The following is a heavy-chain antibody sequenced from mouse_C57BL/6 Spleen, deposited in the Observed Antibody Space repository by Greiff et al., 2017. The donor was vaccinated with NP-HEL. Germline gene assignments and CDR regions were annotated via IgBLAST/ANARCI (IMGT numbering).Heavy chain of an antibody. V-gene: IGHV1-55*01. CDR1: GYTFTSYW. CDR2: IYPGSGST. J-gene: IGHJ4*01. Sequence: QVQLQQSGAELVKPGASVKMSCKASGYTFTSYWITWVKQRPGQGLEWIGDIYPGSGSTNYNEKFKSKATLTVDTSSSTAYMQLSSLTSEDSAVYYCARFYDVYYRYYAMDYWGQGTSVTVSS. D-gene: IGHD2-3*01. CDR3: ARFYDVYYRYYAMDY.